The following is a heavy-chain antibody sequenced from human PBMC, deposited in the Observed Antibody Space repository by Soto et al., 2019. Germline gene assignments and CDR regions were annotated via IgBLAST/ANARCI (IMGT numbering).Heavy chain of an antibody. CDR2: ISGSGGST. D-gene: IGHD6-13*01. CDR3: ARRSSSWYFDN. V-gene: IGHV3-23*01. J-gene: IGHJ4*02. Sequence: EVQLLESGGGLVQPGGSLRISCAASGFTFSSYAMNWVHQAPGKGLEWVSVISGSGGSTYYADSVKGRFTISRDNSKNTLYLQMNSLRAEDTAVYYCARRSSSWYFDNWGQGTLVTVSS. CDR1: GFTFSSYA.